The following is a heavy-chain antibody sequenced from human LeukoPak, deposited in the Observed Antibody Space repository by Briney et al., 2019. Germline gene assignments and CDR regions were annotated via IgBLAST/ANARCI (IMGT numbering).Heavy chain of an antibody. J-gene: IGHJ2*01. CDR1: GGSISSGGYY. V-gene: IGHV4-31*03. CDR2: IYYSGST. CDR3: ARGSAGYYDGSGYYNYWYFDL. Sequence: SETLSLTCTVSGGSISSGGYYWSWIRQHPGKGLEWIGYIYYSGSTYYNPSLKSRVTISVDTSKNQFSLNLSSVTAADTAVYYCARGSAGYYDGSGYYNYWYFDLWGRGTLVTVSS. D-gene: IGHD3-22*01.